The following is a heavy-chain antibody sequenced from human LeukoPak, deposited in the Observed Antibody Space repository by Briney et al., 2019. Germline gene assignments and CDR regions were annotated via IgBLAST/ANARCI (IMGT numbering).Heavy chain of an antibody. CDR1: GFTFSSYG. V-gene: IGHV3-33*06. CDR3: AKEVIRNYLFDY. Sequence: GRSLRLSCAASGFTFSSYGMHWVRQAPGKGLEWVAVIWYDGTNKYYADSVKGRFTISRDNSKNTLYLLMNSLRAEDTAVYYCAKEVIRNYLFDYWGQGSLVTVSS. CDR2: IWYDGTNK. J-gene: IGHJ4*02. D-gene: IGHD1-7*01.